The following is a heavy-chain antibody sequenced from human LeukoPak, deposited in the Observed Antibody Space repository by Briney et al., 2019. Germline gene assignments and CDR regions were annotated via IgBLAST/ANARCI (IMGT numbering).Heavy chain of an antibody. CDR1: GGTFSSYS. V-gene: IGHV1-69*04. J-gene: IGHJ4*02. Sequence: ASVKVSCKGSGGTFSSYSISWVRQAPGQGGEWMGRIIPILGIANYAQNFQGRVTITPDKSTSTAYMELSSLRSEDTAVYYCARDLTLTGTLGYWGQGTLVTVSS. CDR2: IIPILGIA. D-gene: IGHD1-1*01. CDR3: ARDLTLTGTLGY.